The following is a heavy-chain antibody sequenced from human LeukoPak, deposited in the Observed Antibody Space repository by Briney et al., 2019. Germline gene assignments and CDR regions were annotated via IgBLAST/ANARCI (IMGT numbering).Heavy chain of an antibody. D-gene: IGHD1-26*01. CDR2: ISAYNGNT. CDR3: ARGTGGSGSYYS. J-gene: IGHJ1*01. V-gene: IGHV1-18*01. CDR1: GYPFANFA. Sequence: ASVKVSCKASGYPFANFAISWVRQAPGQGLEWMGWISAYNGNTNYAQKLQGRVTMTTDTSTSTAYMELRSLRSDDTAVYYCARGTGGSGSYYSWGQGTLVTVSS.